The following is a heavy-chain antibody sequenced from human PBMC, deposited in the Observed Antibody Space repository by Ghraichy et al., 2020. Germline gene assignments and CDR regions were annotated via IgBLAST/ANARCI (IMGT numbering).Heavy chain of an antibody. CDR2: ISSSSSYI. D-gene: IGHD2-2*01. CDR3: ARLSQYQLPDYYYYYGMDV. CDR1: GFTFSSYS. Sequence: GGSLRLSCAASGFTFSSYSMNWVRQAPGKGLEWVSSISSSSSYIYYADSVKGRFTISRDNDKNSLYLQMNSLRAEDTAVYYCARLSQYQLPDYYYYYGMDVWGQGTTVTVSS. V-gene: IGHV3-21*01. J-gene: IGHJ6*02.